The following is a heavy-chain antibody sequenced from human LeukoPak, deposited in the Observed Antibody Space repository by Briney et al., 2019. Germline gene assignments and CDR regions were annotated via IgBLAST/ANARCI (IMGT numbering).Heavy chain of an antibody. CDR3: ARSEGTIDY. V-gene: IGHV3-9*01. D-gene: IGHD2-8*01. CDR1: GFTFDDYA. J-gene: IGHJ4*02. CDR2: ISWNSGSI. Sequence: GRSLRLSCAASGFTFDDYAMHWVRQAPGKGLEWVSGISWNSGSIGYADSVKGRFTISRDNAKNSLYLQMNSLRAEDTALYYCARSEGTIDYWGQGTLVTVSS.